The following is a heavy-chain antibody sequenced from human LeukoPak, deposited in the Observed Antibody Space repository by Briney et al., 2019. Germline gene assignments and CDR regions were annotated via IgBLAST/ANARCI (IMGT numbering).Heavy chain of an antibody. J-gene: IGHJ4*02. CDR3: VSLGYSSSSVRY. D-gene: IGHD6-6*01. Sequence: GGSLRLSCAASGFTFSRSAMHWVRQAPGKGLEWVAIISYDGGNKYYTDSVKGRFTISRDNSKNTLYLQMNSLRAEDTAVYFCVSLGYSSSSVRYWGQGTLVTVSS. CDR2: ISYDGGNK. V-gene: IGHV3-30*04. CDR1: GFTFSRSA.